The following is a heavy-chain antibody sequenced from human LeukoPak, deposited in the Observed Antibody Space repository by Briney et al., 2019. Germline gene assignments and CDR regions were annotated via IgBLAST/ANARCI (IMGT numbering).Heavy chain of an antibody. CDR2: IYYSGNT. J-gene: IGHJ4*02. V-gene: IGHV4-59*08. D-gene: IGHD5-18*01. Sequence: SETLSLTCTVSGGSISGYYWSWIRQPPGKGLEWIGYIYYSGNTNYNPSLKSRVTISVDTSKNQFSLKLSSVPAADTALYYCARAGYNYGFFNLDYWGQGTLVTVSS. CDR3: ARAGYNYGFFNLDY. CDR1: GGSISGYY.